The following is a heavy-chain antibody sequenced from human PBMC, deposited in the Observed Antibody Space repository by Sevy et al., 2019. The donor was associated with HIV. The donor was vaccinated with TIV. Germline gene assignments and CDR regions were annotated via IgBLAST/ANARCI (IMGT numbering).Heavy chain of an antibody. CDR3: ARRGGGSSPTRFDY. J-gene: IGHJ4*02. CDR1: GFSVSSNY. CDR2: IYTGGSA. V-gene: IGHV3-53*01. D-gene: IGHD3-16*01. Sequence: QAAGSLRLSCAASGFSVSSNYMSWVRQAPGKGLEWVSVIYTGGSAYSADSVKGRFTISRDNSKNTLYLQMDSLRAEDTAVYYCARRGGGSSPTRFDYWGQGTLVTVSS.